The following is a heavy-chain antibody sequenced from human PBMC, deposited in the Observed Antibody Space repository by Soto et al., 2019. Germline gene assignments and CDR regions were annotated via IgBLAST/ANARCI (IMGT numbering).Heavy chain of an antibody. CDR2: IRSKSNSYAT. CDR3: TGGYGEYVRDY. Sequence: EVQLVESGGGLVQPGGSLKLSCAVSGFTFSGSAMHWVRQASGKGLEWVGRIRSKSNSYATAYAASVKGRFTISRDDSKYTPYLQMNGLKTQDTDVNCGTGGYGEYVRDYWGQGTLVNVSS. J-gene: IGHJ4*02. V-gene: IGHV3-73*01. CDR1: GFTFSGSA. D-gene: IGHD3-16*01.